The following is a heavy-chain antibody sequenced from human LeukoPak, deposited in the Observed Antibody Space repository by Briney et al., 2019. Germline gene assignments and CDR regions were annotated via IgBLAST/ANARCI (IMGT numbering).Heavy chain of an antibody. D-gene: IGHD3-10*01. V-gene: IGHV3-30*02. CDR3: ARGNYYGSGCDF. Sequence: GGALRLSCAAAGFTFSNYGMHWGRQAPGKGLEWVAFIYYHGNNKSYADFVKGRFTISRDNSKNTLFLQMNSLRAEDTAVYYCARGNYYGSGCDFWGQGSLVTVSS. CDR2: IYYHGNNK. CDR1: GFTFSNYG. J-gene: IGHJ4*02.